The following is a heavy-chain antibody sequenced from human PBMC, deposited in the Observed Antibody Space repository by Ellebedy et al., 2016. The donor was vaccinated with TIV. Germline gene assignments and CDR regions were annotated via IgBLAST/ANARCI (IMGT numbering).Heavy chain of an antibody. D-gene: IGHD6-13*01. CDR3: AKDPSPSSSWYGAFDI. J-gene: IGHJ3*02. CDR2: ISGSGGST. CDR1: GFTFSSYA. Sequence: GESLKISXAASGFTFSSYAMSWVRQAPGKGLEWVSAISGSGGSTYYADSVKGRFTISRDNSKNTLYLQMNSLRAEDTAVYYCAKDPSPSSSWYGAFDIWGQGTMVTVSS. V-gene: IGHV3-23*01.